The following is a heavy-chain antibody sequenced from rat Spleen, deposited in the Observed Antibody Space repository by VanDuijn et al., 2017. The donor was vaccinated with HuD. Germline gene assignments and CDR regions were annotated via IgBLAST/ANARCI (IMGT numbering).Heavy chain of an antibody. CDR2: ISYSGSS. D-gene: IGHD1-12*01. Sequence: EVQLQESGPGLVKPSQSLSLTCSVTGFSITTHYWDWIRKFPGNKMEWVGYISYSGSSGYNPSLKSRISITRDTSKNQFFLQLNSVTIEDTATYYCARYRDSYGHVGIFDYWGLGVMVTVSS. CDR3: ARYRDSYGHVGIFDY. CDR1: GFSITTHY. V-gene: IGHV3-1*01. J-gene: IGHJ2*01.